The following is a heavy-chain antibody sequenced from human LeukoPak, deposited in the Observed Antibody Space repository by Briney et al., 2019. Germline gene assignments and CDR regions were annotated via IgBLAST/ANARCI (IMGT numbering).Heavy chain of an antibody. V-gene: IGHV3-66*01. D-gene: IGHD1-14*01. CDR2: IYSGGAT. CDR1: GITVNTNY. J-gene: IGHJ3*02. CDR3: ARDRLNHYNFDAFDI. Sequence: GGSLRLSCAASGITVNTNYMSWVRQAPGKGLEWVSIIYSGGATFYADSVKGRFTISRESSKNSLYLQVNSLRAEDTAVYYCARDRLNHYNFDAFDIWGQGTMATVSS.